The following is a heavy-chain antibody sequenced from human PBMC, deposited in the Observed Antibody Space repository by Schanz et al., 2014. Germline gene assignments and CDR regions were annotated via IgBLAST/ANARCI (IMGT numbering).Heavy chain of an antibody. Sequence: EVQLVESGGGLVKPGGSLRLSCAASGFTFSSYAMSWVRQAPGRGLEWVSYIGNGGVTIYYTDSVKGRFTISRDNSKSTLYLQMNSLRAEDTAVYYCAKDGPGGSGSYSADGGMDVWGQGTTVTVSS. J-gene: IGHJ6*02. CDR2: IGNGGVTI. CDR1: GFTFSSYA. D-gene: IGHD3-10*01. V-gene: IGHV3-23*04. CDR3: AKDGPGGSGSYSADGGMDV.